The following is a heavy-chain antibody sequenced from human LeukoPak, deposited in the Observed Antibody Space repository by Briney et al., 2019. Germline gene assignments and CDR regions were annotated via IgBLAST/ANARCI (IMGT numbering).Heavy chain of an antibody. CDR3: ARGAIKGDIVVVPAALFDL. CDR1: GGSISSSNW. D-gene: IGHD2-2*01. Sequence: SETLSLTCGVSGGSISSSNWWSWVRQPPGKGLEWIGEIYHSGSTNYNPSLKSRVTISVDKSKNQFSLKLSSVTAADTAVYYCARGAIKGDIVVVPAALFDLWGRGTLVTVSS. V-gene: IGHV4-4*02. J-gene: IGHJ2*01. CDR2: IYHSGST.